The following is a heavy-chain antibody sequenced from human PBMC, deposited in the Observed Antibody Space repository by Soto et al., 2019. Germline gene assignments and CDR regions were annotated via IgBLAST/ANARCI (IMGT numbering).Heavy chain of an antibody. CDR3: ARENSGYDGSSYLFYYYYGMDV. D-gene: IGHD5-12*01. J-gene: IGHJ6*02. V-gene: IGHV6-1*01. CDR2: TYYRSKWYN. CDR1: GDSVSSNSAA. Sequence: PSQTLSLTCASSGDSVSSNSAAWNWIRQSPSRGLEWLGRTYYRSKWYNDYAVSVKSRITINPDTSKNQFSLQLNSVTPEDTAVYYCARENSGYDGSSYLFYYYYGMDVWGQGTTVTVSS.